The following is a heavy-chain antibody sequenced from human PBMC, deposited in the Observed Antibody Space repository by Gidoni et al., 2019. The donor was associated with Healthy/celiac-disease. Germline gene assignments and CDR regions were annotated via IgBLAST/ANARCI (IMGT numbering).Heavy chain of an antibody. CDR1: GFTFSDYF. CDR2: ISRSGSTI. J-gene: IGHJ4*02. CDR3: TRGQSTIDFDY. V-gene: IGHV3-11*01. Sequence: QVQLVESGGGLVKPGGSLRLSCAASGFTFSDYFMSWIRQAPGKGLEWISYISRSGSTIYYADSVKGRFTISRDNAENSLYLQMNSLRAEDTAVYYCTRGQSTIDFDYWGQGTLVTVSS.